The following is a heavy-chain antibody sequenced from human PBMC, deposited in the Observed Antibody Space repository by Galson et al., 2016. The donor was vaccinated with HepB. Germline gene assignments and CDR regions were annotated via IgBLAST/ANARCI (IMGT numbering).Heavy chain of an antibody. Sequence: SETLSLTCSVSGDSISNTYWWAWVRQPPGKGLEWIGDISHSGILNYNPPLKSPVIISMDKSRNEFSLNLNVVNAADTAVYCCVRESRGWVPPDYWGQGTLVTVFS. CDR2: ISHSGIL. D-gene: IGHD6-19*01. CDR3: VRESRGWVPPDY. V-gene: IGHV4/OR15-8*01. J-gene: IGHJ4*02. CDR1: GDSISNTYW.